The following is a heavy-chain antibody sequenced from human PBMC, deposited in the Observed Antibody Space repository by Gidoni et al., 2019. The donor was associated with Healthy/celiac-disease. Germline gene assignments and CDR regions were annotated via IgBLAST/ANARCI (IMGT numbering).Heavy chain of an antibody. CDR3: ARGPYGSGSYYNRWFDP. J-gene: IGHJ5*02. CDR1: GGSFSGYY. V-gene: IGHV4-34*01. CDR2: INHSGST. D-gene: IGHD3-10*01. Sequence: QVQLQQWGAGLLKPSETLSLTCAVYGGSFSGYYWSWIRQPPGKGLEWIGEINHSGSTNYNPSLKSRVTISVDTSKNQFSLKLSSVTAADTAVYYCARGPYGSGSYYNRWFDPWGQGTLVTVSS.